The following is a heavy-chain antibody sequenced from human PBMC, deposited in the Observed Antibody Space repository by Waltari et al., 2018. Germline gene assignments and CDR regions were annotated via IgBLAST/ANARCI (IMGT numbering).Heavy chain of an antibody. J-gene: IGHJ4*02. CDR3: ARAPGWTIVARPLDQ. D-gene: IGHD6-6*01. CDR1: GGSFSCYY. CDR2: INHRGST. Sequence: QVQLQQWGAGLLKPSETLSLTCVVNGGSFSCYYWNWIRQSPGKGLEWIAEINHRGSTNYRPSLKSRGSISIDTSRNQFSLKLSSVTAADTAIYYCARAPGWTIVARPLDQWGQGTLVTVSS. V-gene: IGHV4-34*01.